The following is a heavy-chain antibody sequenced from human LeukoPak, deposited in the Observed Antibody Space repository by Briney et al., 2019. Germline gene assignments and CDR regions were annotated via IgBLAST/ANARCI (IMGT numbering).Heavy chain of an antibody. D-gene: IGHD3-9*01. J-gene: IGHJ4*02. CDR3: AKGDHNTLTGYYNSFDY. CDR2: LSDTGIRR. V-gene: IGHV3-23*01. Sequence: TGGSLRLSCAAAGFALSRYAMTWVGQAPGKGLEWVSTLSDTGIRRYYADSAKRSFTISRHNSRDTVFFQMHSLGAADPALYYCAKGDHNTLTGYYNSFDYCGQGPLVTASS. CDR1: GFALSRYA.